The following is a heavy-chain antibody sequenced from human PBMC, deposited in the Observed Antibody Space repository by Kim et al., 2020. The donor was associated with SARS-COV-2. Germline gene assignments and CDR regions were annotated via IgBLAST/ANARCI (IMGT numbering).Heavy chain of an antibody. CDR2: N. CDR3: ASWRSEECYFDY. V-gene: IGHV3-33*01. Sequence: NYYSDSGKGRFTISRDKYTNSLYLQMNSLEAEDTAVYYCASWRSEECYFDYWGQGTLVSVSS. J-gene: IGHJ4*02. D-gene: IGHD1-1*01.